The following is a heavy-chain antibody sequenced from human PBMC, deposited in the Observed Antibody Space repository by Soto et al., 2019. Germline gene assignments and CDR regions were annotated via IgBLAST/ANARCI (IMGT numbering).Heavy chain of an antibody. CDR3: ARDPYDSDSLTYGAFDM. Sequence: EVQLEESGGGLVQSGGSLRLSCAASGFMFSDYWMSWVRQAPGKGLEWVANIKQDGGEKYYVDAVEGRFTISRDNAKESLSLQMKSLRAEDTAVYYCARDPYDSDSLTYGAFDMWGQGTMVTVSA. V-gene: IGHV3-7*01. CDR1: GFMFSDYW. CDR2: IKQDGGEK. D-gene: IGHD3-22*01. J-gene: IGHJ3*02.